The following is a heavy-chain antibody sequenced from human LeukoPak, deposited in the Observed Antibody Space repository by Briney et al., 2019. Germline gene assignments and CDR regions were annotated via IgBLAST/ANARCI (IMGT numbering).Heavy chain of an antibody. Sequence: GGSLRLSYAASGFTFSSYGMHWVRQAPGKGLEWVAFIRYDGSNKYYADSVKGRYTISRDNSKNTLYLRMNSLRAEDTAVYYCAKALLYSNYGYFDYWGQGTLVTVSS. CDR2: IRYDGSNK. CDR3: AKALLYSNYGYFDY. D-gene: IGHD4-11*01. CDR1: GFTFSSYG. V-gene: IGHV3-30*02. J-gene: IGHJ4*02.